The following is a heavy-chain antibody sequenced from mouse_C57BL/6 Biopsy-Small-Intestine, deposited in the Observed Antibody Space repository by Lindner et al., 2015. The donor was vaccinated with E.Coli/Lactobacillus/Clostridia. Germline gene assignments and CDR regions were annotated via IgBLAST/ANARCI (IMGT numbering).Heavy chain of an antibody. V-gene: IGHV1-84*02. CDR3: AKGAGGYYDV. D-gene: IGHD2-1*01. J-gene: IGHJ1*01. CDR1: GYTFTGHY. Sequence: SVKVSCKASGYTFTGHYMHWVRQAPGQGLQWMGWVIPNSGDTIYAQNFQGRVTMTRDTSINTVYMELSGLRSDDTAVYYCAKGAGGYYDVWGQGTLVTVSS. CDR2: VIPNSGDT.